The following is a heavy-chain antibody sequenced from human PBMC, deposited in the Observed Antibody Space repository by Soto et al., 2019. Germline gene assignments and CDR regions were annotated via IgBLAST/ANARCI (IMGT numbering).Heavy chain of an antibody. D-gene: IGHD2-15*01. CDR2: TSYDGSNK. CDR3: AKGRVAYYYYYGMDV. Sequence: GGSLRLSCAASGFTFSSYGMHWVRQAPGKGLEWVAVTSYDGSNKYYADSVKGRFTISRDNSKNTLYLQMNSLRAEDTAVYYCAKGRVAYYYYYGMDVWGQGTTVTVSS. CDR1: GFTFSSYG. J-gene: IGHJ6*02. V-gene: IGHV3-30*18.